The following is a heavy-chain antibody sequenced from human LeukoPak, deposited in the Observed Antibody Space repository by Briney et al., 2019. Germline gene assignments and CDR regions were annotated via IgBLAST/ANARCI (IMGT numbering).Heavy chain of an antibody. CDR1: GYSPSGGYY. D-gene: IGHD2-2*01. V-gene: IGHV4-38-2*02. CDR2: IYHSGST. CDR3: ARGGVVPSARFDY. Sequence: SETLSLTCTVSGYSPSGGYYWGWIRQPPGKGLEWIGNIYHSGSTYYNPSLKSRVTISVDTTKNQFSLKLSSVTAADTAVYYCARGGVVPSARFDYGGKGNGVSVSS. J-gene: IGHJ4*02.